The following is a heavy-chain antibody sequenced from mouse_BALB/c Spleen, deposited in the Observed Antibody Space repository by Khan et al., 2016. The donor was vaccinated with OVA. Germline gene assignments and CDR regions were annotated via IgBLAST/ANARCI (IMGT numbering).Heavy chain of an antibody. CDR2: IYPGTNNT. V-gene: IGHV1S132*01. CDR1: GYIFTSYW. J-gene: IGHJ2*01. D-gene: IGHD3-2*02. CDR3: AREEALYYFGY. Sequence: VQLQESGAELVRPGASVKLSCKTSGYIFTSYWIHWVKQRSGQGLEWIARIYPGTNNTYYNENLKDRATLTADKSSSTAYMQLNSLKSEDSAVYFCAREEALYYFGYWGQGTTLTVSS.